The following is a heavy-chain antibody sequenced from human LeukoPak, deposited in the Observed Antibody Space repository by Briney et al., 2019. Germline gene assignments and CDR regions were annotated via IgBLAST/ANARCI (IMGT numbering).Heavy chain of an antibody. CDR2: INPNSGGT. CDR1: GYTFTGYY. D-gene: IGHD2-2*01. V-gene: IGHV1-2*02. CDR3: ARARIGYCSSTSCRDAFDI. Sequence: ASVKVSCKASGYTFTGYYMHWVRQAPGQGLEWMGWINPNSGGTNYAQKFRGRVTMTRDTSISTAYMELSRLRSDDTAVYYCARARIGYCSSTSCRDAFDIWGQGTTVTVSS. J-gene: IGHJ3*02.